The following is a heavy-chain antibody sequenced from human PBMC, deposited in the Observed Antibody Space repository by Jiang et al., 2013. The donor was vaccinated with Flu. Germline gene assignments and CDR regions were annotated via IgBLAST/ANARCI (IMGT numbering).Heavy chain of an antibody. CDR3: ARARAPEIAAYYFDS. V-gene: IGHV4-61*01. CDR2: IYDSWST. J-gene: IGHJ4*02. CDR1: GGSVGSGNYY. D-gene: IGHD6-13*01. Sequence: GPGLVKSSETLSLTCSVSGGSVGSGNYYWNWIRQPPGGALEWIGYIYDSWSTNYSPSLKSRVTISVDTSKTQFSLNLSSVTAADTAVYYCARARAPEIAAYYFDSWAEGTL.